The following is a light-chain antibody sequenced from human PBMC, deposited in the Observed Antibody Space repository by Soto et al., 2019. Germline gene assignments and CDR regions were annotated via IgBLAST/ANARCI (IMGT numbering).Light chain of an antibody. CDR3: QQATTFPLT. CDR1: QASSNL. Sequence: DIQMTQSPSSVSASVGDRVIITCRASQASSNLLAWYQQKPGKAPKLLIYGASTLQGGVPSRFSGSESGTDFTLTISSVQPEDFATYYCQQATTFPLTFGGGTKVDIK. V-gene: IGKV1-12*01. J-gene: IGKJ4*01. CDR2: GAS.